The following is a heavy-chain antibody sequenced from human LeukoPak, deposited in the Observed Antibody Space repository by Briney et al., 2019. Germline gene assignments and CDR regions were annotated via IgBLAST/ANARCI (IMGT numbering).Heavy chain of an antibody. J-gene: IGHJ4*02. CDR1: GGSISSYY. V-gene: IGHV4-59*08. D-gene: IGHD3-3*01. Sequence: SETLSLTCTISGGSISSYYWSWIRQPPGKGLEWIGYIYYSGSTNYNPSLKSRVTISVDTSKNQFSLKLSSVTAADTAVYYCARQNRIFGVVDFDYWGQGTLVTVSS. CDR3: ARQNRIFGVVDFDY. CDR2: IYYSGST.